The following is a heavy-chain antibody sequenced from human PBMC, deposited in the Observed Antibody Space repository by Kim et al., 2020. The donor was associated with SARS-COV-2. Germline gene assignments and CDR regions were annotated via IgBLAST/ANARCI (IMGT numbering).Heavy chain of an antibody. J-gene: IGHJ6*02. CDR1: GFTFSSYA. Sequence: GGSLRLSCAASGFTFSSYAMSWVRQAPGKGLEWVSVIYSGGSSTYYADSVKGRFTISRDNSKNTLYLQMNSLRAEDTAVYYCAKSVVAAAGRGMDVWGQGTTVTVSS. D-gene: IGHD6-13*01. V-gene: IGHV3-23*03. CDR3: AKSVVAAAGRGMDV. CDR2: IYSGGSST.